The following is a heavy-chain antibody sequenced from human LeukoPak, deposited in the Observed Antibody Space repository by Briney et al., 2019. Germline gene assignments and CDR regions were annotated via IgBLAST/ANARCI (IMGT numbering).Heavy chain of an antibody. V-gene: IGHV4-39*01. CDR1: GGSISSSSYD. Sequence: KPSETLSLTCTVSGGSISSSSYDWGWIRQPPGKGLEWIGSIFYSGSTYYNPSLRSRVTISVDTSKNQFSLKLSSVTAADTAVYYCARQNYGATVVDYWGQGTLVTVSS. D-gene: IGHD4-17*01. CDR3: ARQNYGATVVDY. CDR2: IFYSGST. J-gene: IGHJ4*02.